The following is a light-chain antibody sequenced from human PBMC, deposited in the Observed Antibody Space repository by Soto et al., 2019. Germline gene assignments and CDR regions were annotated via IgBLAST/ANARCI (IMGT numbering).Light chain of an antibody. V-gene: IGLV2-14*01. CDR2: DVS. CDR1: SSDVGGYNY. CDR3: SSYTSSSIWV. J-gene: IGLJ3*02. Sequence: QSVLTQPASVSGSPGQSITISCTGTSSDVGGYNYVSWYQQHPGKAPKLMIYDVSNRPSGVSIRFSGSKSGNTASLTISGLQAEDEADYYCSSYTSSSIWVFGGWTKLTVL.